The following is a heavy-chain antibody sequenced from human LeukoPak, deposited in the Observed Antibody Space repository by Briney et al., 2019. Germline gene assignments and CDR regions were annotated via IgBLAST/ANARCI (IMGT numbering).Heavy chain of an antibody. Sequence: GGSLRLSCAASGFTFSNYWMHWVRQAPGKGLVWVARITSDGIDTSYADSVKGRFTISRDNAKNMLYLQMNSLSAEDTAVYYCARRDCGGDCQGHWGQGTLVTVSS. V-gene: IGHV3-74*01. J-gene: IGHJ4*02. CDR3: ARRDCGGDCQGH. CDR1: GFTFSNYW. CDR2: ITSDGIDT. D-gene: IGHD2-21*01.